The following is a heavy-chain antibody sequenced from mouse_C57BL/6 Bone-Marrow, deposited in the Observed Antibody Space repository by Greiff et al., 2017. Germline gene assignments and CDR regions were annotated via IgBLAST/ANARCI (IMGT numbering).Heavy chain of an antibody. J-gene: IGHJ1*03. CDR1: GFTFSDYG. Sequence: EVKLVESGGGLVKPGGSLKLSCAASGFTFSDYGMHWVRQAPEKGLEWVAYISSGSSTIYYADTVKGRFTISRDNAKNTLFRQMTSLRSEDTAMYYCARRDYGSSPHWYFDVWGTGTTVTVSS. V-gene: IGHV5-17*01. D-gene: IGHD1-1*01. CDR2: ISSGSSTI. CDR3: ARRDYGSSPHWYFDV.